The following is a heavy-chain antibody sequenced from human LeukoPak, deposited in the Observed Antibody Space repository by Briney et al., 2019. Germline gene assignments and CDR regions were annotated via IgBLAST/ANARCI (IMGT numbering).Heavy chain of an antibody. CDR2: IIPIFGTA. Sequence: GASVKVSCKASGYTFTSYYMHWVRQAPGQGLEWMGGIIPIFGTANYAQKFQGRVTITADESTSTAYMELSSLRSEDTAVYYCARDLEEGDYYGTIWGQGTMVTVSS. D-gene: IGHD3-10*01. CDR3: ARDLEEGDYYGTI. J-gene: IGHJ3*02. V-gene: IGHV1-69*13. CDR1: GYTFTSYY.